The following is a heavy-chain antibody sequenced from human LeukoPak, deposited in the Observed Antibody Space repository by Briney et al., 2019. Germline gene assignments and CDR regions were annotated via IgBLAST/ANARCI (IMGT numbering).Heavy chain of an antibody. CDR1: GFTFSSYW. CDR2: IKQDGSEK. D-gene: IGHD2-2*01. V-gene: IGHV3-7*01. J-gene: IGHJ4*02. CDR3: ARDQGYCSSTSCFEDY. Sequence: PGGSLRLSCAASGFTFSSYWMSWVRQAPGKGLEWVANIKQDGSEKYYVNSVKGRFTISRDNAKNSLYLQMNSLRAEDTAVYYCARDQGYCSSTSCFEDYWGQGTLVTVSS.